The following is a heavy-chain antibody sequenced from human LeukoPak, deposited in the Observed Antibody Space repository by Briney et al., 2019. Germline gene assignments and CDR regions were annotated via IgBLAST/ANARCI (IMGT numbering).Heavy chain of an antibody. V-gene: IGHV3-23*01. D-gene: IGHD4-17*01. CDR1: GFSFSNFA. J-gene: IGHJ1*01. CDR2: IRGSGVGT. Sequence: GGSLRLSCAASGFSFSNFAMSWVRQAPGKGLECVSGIRGSGVGTYYADSAKGRFTISRDNSENTLYLQMNSLRAEDTAVYYCAKDPSRYGDYTEYFQHWGQGTLVTVSS. CDR3: AKDPSRYGDYTEYFQH.